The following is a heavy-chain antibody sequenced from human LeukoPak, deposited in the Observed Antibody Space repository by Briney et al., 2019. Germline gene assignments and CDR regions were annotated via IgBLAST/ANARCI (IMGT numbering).Heavy chain of an antibody. CDR1: GFTLSSFW. D-gene: IGHD6-19*01. Sequence: GGSXSLSCAASGFTLSSFWMHWVRQAPGKGLVWVSRINTDGSRTTYADSVKGRFTISRDNAKNTLYLQMDSLRAEDTAVYYCARDRDLYSSGWFDSWGQGTLVTVSS. CDR3: ARDRDLYSSGWFDS. J-gene: IGHJ5*01. V-gene: IGHV3-74*01. CDR2: INTDGSRT.